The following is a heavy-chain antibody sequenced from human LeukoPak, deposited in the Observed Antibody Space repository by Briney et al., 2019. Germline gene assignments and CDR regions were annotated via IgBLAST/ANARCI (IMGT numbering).Heavy chain of an antibody. D-gene: IGHD3-10*01. Sequence: WASVKVSCKASGYTFTSYYMHWVRQAPGQGLEWMGIINPSGGSTSYAQKFQGRVTMTEDTSTDTAYMELSSLRSEDTAVYYCATEKGSYGAYYYYGMDVWGQGTTVTVSS. CDR2: INPSGGST. V-gene: IGHV1-46*01. J-gene: IGHJ6*02. CDR1: GYTFTSYY. CDR3: ATEKGSYGAYYYYGMDV.